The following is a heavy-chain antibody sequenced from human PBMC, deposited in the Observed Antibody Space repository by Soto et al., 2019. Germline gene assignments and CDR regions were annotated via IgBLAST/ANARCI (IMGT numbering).Heavy chain of an antibody. CDR1: GFTFGDYA. D-gene: IGHD6-13*01. Sequence: PGGSLRLSCTASGFTFGDYAMSLFRQAPGKGLEWVGVIRNRAYGGTTDYAASVRGSFIISRDDSKSIAYLQMNTLRTEDTAVYYCARYTYTSRYSFFGMDVWGHGTTVTVSS. V-gene: IGHV3-49*03. J-gene: IGHJ6*02. CDR3: ARYTYTSRYSFFGMDV. CDR2: IRNRAYGGTT.